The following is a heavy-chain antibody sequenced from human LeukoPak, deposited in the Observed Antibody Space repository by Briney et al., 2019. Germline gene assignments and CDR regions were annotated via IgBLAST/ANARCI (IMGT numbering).Heavy chain of an antibody. J-gene: IGHJ5*02. D-gene: IGHD3-3*01. Sequence: SETLSLTCAVSGGSISSGGYSWSWIRQPPGKGLEWIGYIYHSRSTYYNPSLKSRVTISVDRSKNQFSLKLSSVTAADTAVYYCARVNYDFWSGYLGRFAPWGQGTLVTVSS. CDR2: IYHSRST. V-gene: IGHV4-30-2*01. CDR3: ARVNYDFWSGYLGRFAP. CDR1: GGSISSGGYS.